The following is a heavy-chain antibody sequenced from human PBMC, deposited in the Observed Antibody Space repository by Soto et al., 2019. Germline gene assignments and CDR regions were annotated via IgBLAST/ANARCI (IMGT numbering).Heavy chain of an antibody. V-gene: IGHV1-69*13. J-gene: IGHJ4*02. D-gene: IGHD2-15*01. Sequence: SVKVSCKASGGTFSRYAISWVRQAPGQGLEWMGGIIPIFGTANYAQKFQGRVTITADESTSTDYMELSSLRSEDTALYYCARNLLGGYCSGGSCPILSWGQGTLVTVSS. CDR3: ARNLLGGYCSGGSCPILS. CDR1: GGTFSRYA. CDR2: IIPIFGTA.